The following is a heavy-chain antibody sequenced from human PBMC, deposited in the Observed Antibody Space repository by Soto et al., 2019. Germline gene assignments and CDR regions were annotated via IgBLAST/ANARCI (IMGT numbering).Heavy chain of an antibody. CDR2: ISPSSSFL. CDR1: GFSFRSYY. D-gene: IGHD3-10*01. Sequence: GGSLRLSCAASGFSFRSYYLNWVRQAPGRGLEWVSSISPSSSFLSYADSVKGRFTISRDNAKSSVHLQMNSLRAEDTAVYFRARVGTDYGSGSPYYSDYWGQGTLVTVSS. V-gene: IGHV3-21*06. J-gene: IGHJ4*02. CDR3: ARVGTDYGSGSPYYSDY.